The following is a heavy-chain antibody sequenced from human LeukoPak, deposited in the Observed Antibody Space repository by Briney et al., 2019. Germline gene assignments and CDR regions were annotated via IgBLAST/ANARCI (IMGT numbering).Heavy chain of an antibody. CDR1: GYTFTSYG. J-gene: IGHJ4*02. CDR3: ARDEVGAASFDY. CDR2: INPSGGST. V-gene: IGHV1-46*01. D-gene: IGHD2-15*01. Sequence: ASVKVSCKASGYTFTSYGISWVRQAPGQGLEWMGIINPSGGSTSYAQKFQGRVTMTRDTSTSTVYMGLSSLRSEDTAVYYCARDEVGAASFDYWGQGTLVTVSS.